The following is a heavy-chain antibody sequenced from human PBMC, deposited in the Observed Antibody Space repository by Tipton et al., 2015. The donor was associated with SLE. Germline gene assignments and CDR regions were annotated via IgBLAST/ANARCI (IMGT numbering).Heavy chain of an antibody. V-gene: IGHV3-30*04. D-gene: IGHD3-22*01. CDR2: ISYDGSNK. CDR1: GFTFSTYA. Sequence: RSLRLSCAASGFTFSTYAMHWVRQAPGKGLEWVTFISYDGSNKNYADSVKGRFTISRDNSKNTLYLQMNSLRAEDTAVYYCARDRGGYYYDSSGSIGFDYWGQGTLVTVSS. J-gene: IGHJ4*02. CDR3: ARDRGGYYYDSSGSIGFDY.